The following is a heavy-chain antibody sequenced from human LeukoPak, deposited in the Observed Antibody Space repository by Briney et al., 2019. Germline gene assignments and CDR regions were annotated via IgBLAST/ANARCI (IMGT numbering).Heavy chain of an antibody. Sequence: SETLSLTCTVSGGSISSYFWNWIRQPAGKGLEWIGRIRSGGSTNYNPSLKSRISMSVDTSKNQISLKMTSLTAADTAVYYCGRDRNTNWFDPWGQGTLVTVSS. CDR1: GGSISSYF. J-gene: IGHJ5*02. CDR2: IRSGGST. V-gene: IGHV4-4*07. CDR3: GRDRNTNWFDP.